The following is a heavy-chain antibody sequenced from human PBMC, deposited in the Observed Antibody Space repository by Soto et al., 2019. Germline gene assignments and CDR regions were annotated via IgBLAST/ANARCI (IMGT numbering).Heavy chain of an antibody. J-gene: IGHJ6*02. CDR3: ARGHYGLDV. V-gene: IGHV3-11*01. CDR1: GFIFNNHY. CDR2: ILSSETTI. Sequence: PGGSLRLSCAASGFIFNNHYMSWIRQAPGKGLEWVSYILSSETTIYYADTVRGRFTISRDNTKNSLYLQMNSLRAEDTAVYYCARGHYGLDVWGQGTTVTVS.